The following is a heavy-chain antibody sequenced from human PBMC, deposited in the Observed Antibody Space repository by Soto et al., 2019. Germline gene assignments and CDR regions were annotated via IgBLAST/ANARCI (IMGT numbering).Heavy chain of an antibody. Sequence: PSETLSLTCAVYGGSFSGYYWSWIRQPPGKGLEWIGEINHSGSTNYNPSLKSRVTISVDTSKNQFYLKLSPVTAADTAGYYCARGRPTDTSSSCVSCYSSISDNFYYWGQGTLVIVYS. CDR2: INHSGST. CDR1: GGSFSGYY. V-gene: IGHV4-34*01. D-gene: IGHD2-15*01. CDR3: ARGRPTDTSSSCVSCYSSISDNFYY. J-gene: IGHJ4*01.